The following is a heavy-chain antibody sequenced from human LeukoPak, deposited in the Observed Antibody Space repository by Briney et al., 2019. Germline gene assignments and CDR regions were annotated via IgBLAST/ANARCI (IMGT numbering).Heavy chain of an antibody. V-gene: IGHV4-39*01. Sequence: SETLSLTCTVSGDSLSGTSYYRGWIRQPPGKGLEWIGNIYYSGGTYYNPSLKSRVTISVDTSKNQFSLKLNSVIAADTAVYYCGCSKLYSDYWGQGTLVTVSS. CDR3: GCSKLYSDY. J-gene: IGHJ4*02. D-gene: IGHD2-2*01. CDR2: IYYSGGT. CDR1: GDSLSGTSYY.